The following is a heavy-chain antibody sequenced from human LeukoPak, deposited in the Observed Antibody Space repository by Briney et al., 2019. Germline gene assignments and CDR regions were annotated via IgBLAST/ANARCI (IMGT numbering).Heavy chain of an antibody. CDR1: GFTFTNNW. J-gene: IGHJ5*02. CDR2: VNEDGSEQ. Sequence: PGGSLRLSCAASGFTFTNNWMTWFRQAPGKGLEWVANVNEDGSEQNYLDSVKGRFTISRDNAKNSVYLQMSNPRVEETAVYYCARGRGWIDPWGQGTLVTVSS. CDR3: ARGRGWIDP. V-gene: IGHV3-7*01. D-gene: IGHD5-24*01.